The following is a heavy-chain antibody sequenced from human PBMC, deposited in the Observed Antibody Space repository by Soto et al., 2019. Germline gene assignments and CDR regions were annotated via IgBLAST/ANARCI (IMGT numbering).Heavy chain of an antibody. V-gene: IGHV3-33*01. CDR1: GFTFSSYG. D-gene: IGHD1-1*01. J-gene: IGHJ6*02. CDR2: IGYEGSNK. CDR3: ARDRLERWFYYYYGMDV. Sequence: RGLRLSRAASGFTFSSYGMHWDRQAPGKGLEWVAVIGYEGSNKYYADSVNGRFTISRDNSKNTLYLQMNSLRAEDTAVYYCARDRLERWFYYYYGMDVWGQGTTVTVSS.